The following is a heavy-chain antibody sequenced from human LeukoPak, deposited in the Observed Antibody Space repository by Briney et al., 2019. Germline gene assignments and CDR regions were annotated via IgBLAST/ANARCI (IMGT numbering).Heavy chain of an antibody. J-gene: IGHJ4*02. CDR3: ARHRETTMARRAFDY. V-gene: IGHV5-51*01. CDR1: GYRFTSYW. CDR2: IYPGDSDT. Sequence: GESLKISCKGSGYRFTSYWIGWVRQMPGRGLEWMGIIYPGDSDTIYSPSFQGQVTISVGKSTAFLQWSSLKASDTGMYYCARHRETTMARRAFDYWGQGTLVTVSS. D-gene: IGHD5-18*01.